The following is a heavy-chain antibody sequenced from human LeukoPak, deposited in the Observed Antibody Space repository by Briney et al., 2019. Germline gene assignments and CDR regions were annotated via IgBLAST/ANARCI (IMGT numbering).Heavy chain of an antibody. J-gene: IGHJ5*02. V-gene: IGHV4-38-2*02. CDR1: GYSISSGYY. CDR3: AGPYYSGWFPNNNWFDP. CDR2: IYHSGST. Sequence: SETLSLTCTVSGYSISSGYYWGWIRQPPGKGLEWIGSIYHSGSTYYNPSLKSRVTISVDTSKNQFSLKLSSVAAADTAVYYCAGPYYSGWFPNNNWFDPWGQGTLVTVSS. D-gene: IGHD6-19*01.